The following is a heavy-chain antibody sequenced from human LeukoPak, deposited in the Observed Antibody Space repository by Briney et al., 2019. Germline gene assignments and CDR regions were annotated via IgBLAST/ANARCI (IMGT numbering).Heavy chain of an antibody. Sequence: SVKVSCKASGGTFISYAISWVRQAPGQGLEWMGGIIPIFGTANYAQKFQGRVTITADESTSTAYMELSSLRSEDTAVYYCARDATTYYYDSSLFLRSAYFDYWGQGTLVTVSS. J-gene: IGHJ4*02. CDR1: GGTFISYA. D-gene: IGHD3-22*01. CDR3: ARDATTYYYDSSLFLRSAYFDY. V-gene: IGHV1-69*13. CDR2: IIPIFGTA.